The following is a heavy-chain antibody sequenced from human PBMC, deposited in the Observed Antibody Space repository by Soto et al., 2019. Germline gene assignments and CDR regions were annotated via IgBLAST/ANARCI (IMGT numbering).Heavy chain of an antibody. CDR1: GFTFSSYW. CDR3: ARADWNYDLDI. Sequence: GGSLRLSCAASGFTFSSYWMHWVRQAPGKGLVWVSCISSDGRTTASADFVKGRFTISRDNAENTLYLQINSLLAEDTAVYYCARADWNYDLDIWGQGTLVTVSS. V-gene: IGHV3-74*01. J-gene: IGHJ4*02. D-gene: IGHD1-7*01. CDR2: ISSDGRTT.